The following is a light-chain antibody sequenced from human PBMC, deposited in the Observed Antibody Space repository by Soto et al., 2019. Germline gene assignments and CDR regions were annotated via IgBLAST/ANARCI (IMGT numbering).Light chain of an antibody. J-gene: IGKJ4*01. CDR3: QHYYRTPRT. Sequence: IVMTQSPESLAVSLGERATINXXSSXRVLYSSNHKHYVDGDQQKPGTPPQXXRDWASPRESVGPDLFSGRGSGTDFTLTISSLQAEDVAVYSCQHYYRTPRTFGGGTKVDIK. V-gene: IGKV4-1*01. CDR2: WAS. CDR1: XRVLYSSNHKHY.